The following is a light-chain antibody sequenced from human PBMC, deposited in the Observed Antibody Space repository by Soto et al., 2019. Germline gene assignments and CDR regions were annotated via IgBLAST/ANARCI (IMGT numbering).Light chain of an antibody. CDR2: AAS. CDR1: QNIKNY. J-gene: IGKJ1*01. CDR3: QQSYTTPWT. Sequence: DIQMTQSPSSLSASVGARVTITCRASQNIKNYLIWFQHKPGKAPKLLIYAASSLQSGVPSKFRGTGSGTDFTLTISSLQPEDFATYSCQQSYTTPWTFGQGTKVDI. V-gene: IGKV1-39*01.